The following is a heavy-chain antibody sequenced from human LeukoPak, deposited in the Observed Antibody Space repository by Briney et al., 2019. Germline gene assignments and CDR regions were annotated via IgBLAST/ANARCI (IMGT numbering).Heavy chain of an antibody. CDR2: INPNSGGT. D-gene: IGHD5-18*01. V-gene: IGHV1-2*02. CDR3: ASEGGVDTAMVTGFDY. Sequence: ASVKVSCKASGYTFTGYYMPWVRQAPGQGLEWMGWINPNSGGTNYAQKFQDRVTMTRDTSISTAYMELSRLRSDDTAVYYCASEGGVDTAMVTGFDYWGQGTLVTVSS. J-gene: IGHJ4*02. CDR1: GYTFTGYY.